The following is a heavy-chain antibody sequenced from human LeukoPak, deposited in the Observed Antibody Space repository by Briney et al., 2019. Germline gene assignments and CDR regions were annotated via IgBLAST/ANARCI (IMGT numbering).Heavy chain of an antibody. J-gene: IGHJ4*02. CDR1: AYTFNKYG. CDR2: ISAYNGDT. V-gene: IGHV1-18*01. CDR3: ARDAFVLRFLEWSLGDY. Sequence: ASVKVSCKASAYTFNKYGITWVRQAPGQGLEWMGWISAYNGDTNYAQKFQGRVTMTTDTSTSTAYMEVRSLRSDDTAVYYCARDAFVLRFLEWSLGDYWGQGTLVTVSS. D-gene: IGHD3-3*01.